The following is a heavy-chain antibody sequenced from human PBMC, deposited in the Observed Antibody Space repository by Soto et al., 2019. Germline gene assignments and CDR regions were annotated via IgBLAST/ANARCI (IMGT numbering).Heavy chain of an antibody. Sequence: GASVKVSCKASGYTFTSYGISWVRQAPGQGLEWMGWISAYNGNTNYAQKLQGRVTMTTDTSTSTAYMGLRSLRSDDTAVYYCARRGCVVVPAADYDYYVRDVWAQGTTVTVSS. CDR2: ISAYNGNT. J-gene: IGHJ6*02. D-gene: IGHD2-2*01. CDR3: ARRGCVVVPAADYDYYVRDV. V-gene: IGHV1-18*04. CDR1: GYTFTSYG.